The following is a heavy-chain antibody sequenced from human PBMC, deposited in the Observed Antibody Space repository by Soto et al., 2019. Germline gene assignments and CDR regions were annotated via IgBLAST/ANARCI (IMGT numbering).Heavy chain of an antibody. CDR3: AREGAIVPRFFDP. V-gene: IGHV2-5*01. J-gene: IGHJ5*02. Sequence: SGPTLVTRTEALTLIRTFSGLSISTNGVGVGWIRQPPGKALEWLALIYWNDDKRYSPSLKSRLTITKDTSKNQVVLTMANLDPVDTATYYCAREGAIVPRFFDPWGQGTLVTVSS. CDR2: IYWNDDK. CDR1: GLSISTNGVG. D-gene: IGHD1-26*01.